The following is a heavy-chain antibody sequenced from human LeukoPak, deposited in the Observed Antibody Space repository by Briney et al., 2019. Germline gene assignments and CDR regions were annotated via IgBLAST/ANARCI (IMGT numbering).Heavy chain of an antibody. Sequence: GGSLRLSCAASGFTFSSYAMSGVRQAPGKGLEWVSAISGSGGSTYYADSVKGRFTISRDNSKNTLYLQMNSLRAEDTAVYYCAKPKTYYYDSSGYYYQHDAFDIWGQGTMVTVSS. CDR3: AKPKTYYYDSSGYYYQHDAFDI. CDR2: ISGSGGST. CDR1: GFTFSSYA. V-gene: IGHV3-23*01. D-gene: IGHD3-22*01. J-gene: IGHJ3*02.